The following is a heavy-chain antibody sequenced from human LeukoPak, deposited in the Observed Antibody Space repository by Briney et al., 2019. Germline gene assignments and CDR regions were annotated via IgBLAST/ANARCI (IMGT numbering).Heavy chain of an antibody. J-gene: IGHJ4*02. CDR3: ARDRRDSNYVFDY. D-gene: IGHD4-11*01. V-gene: IGHV1-69*13. CDR1: GGTFSSHA. Sequence: ASVKVSCKASGGTFSSHAISWVRQAPGQGLEWMGGIIPIFGTANYAQKFQGRVTITADESTSTAYMELSSLRSEDTAVYYCARDRRDSNYVFDYWGQGTLVTVSS. CDR2: IIPIFGTA.